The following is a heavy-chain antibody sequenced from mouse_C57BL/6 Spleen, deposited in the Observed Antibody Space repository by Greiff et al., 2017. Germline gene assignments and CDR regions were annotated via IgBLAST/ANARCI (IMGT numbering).Heavy chain of an antibody. CDR2: IDPNSGGT. V-gene: IGHV1-62-3*01. Sequence: QVQLQQPGAELVKPGASVKLSCKASGYTFTSSWMHWVKQRPGRGLEWIGRIDPNSGGTKYNEKFKGKAKLTAVTSASTAYMELSSLTNEDSAVYYCTRSIDYDGSSYSYIDYWGQGTTLTVSS. CDR1: GYTFTSSW. CDR3: TRSIDYDGSSYSYIDY. D-gene: IGHD1-1*01. J-gene: IGHJ2*01.